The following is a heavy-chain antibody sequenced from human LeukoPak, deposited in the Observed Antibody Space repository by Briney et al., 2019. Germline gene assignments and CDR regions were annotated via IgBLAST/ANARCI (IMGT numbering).Heavy chain of an antibody. D-gene: IGHD6-19*01. CDR2: IWYDGSNK. CDR3: ARMGIAVAGVFDY. CDR1: GFTFSSYG. V-gene: IGHV3-33*01. Sequence: PGGSLRLSCAASGFTFSSYGMHWVRQAPGKGLEWVAVIWYDGSNKYYAASVKGRFTISRDNSKNTLYLQMNSLRAEDTAVYYCARMGIAVAGVFDYWGQGTLVTVSS. J-gene: IGHJ4*02.